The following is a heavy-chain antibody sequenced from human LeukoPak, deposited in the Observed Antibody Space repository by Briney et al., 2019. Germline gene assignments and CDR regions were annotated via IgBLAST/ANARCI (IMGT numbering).Heavy chain of an antibody. D-gene: IGHD5-18*01. CDR2: IYPGDSDT. CDR3: ARPPGYSYGNDAFDI. CDR1: GYSFTSYW. Sequence: GESLKISCKGSGYSFTSYWIGWVRQMPGKGLEWMGIIYPGDSDTRYSPSFQGRVTISADKSISTAYLQWSSLKASDTAMYYCARPPGYSYGNDAFDIWGQGTMVTVSS. J-gene: IGHJ3*02. V-gene: IGHV5-51*01.